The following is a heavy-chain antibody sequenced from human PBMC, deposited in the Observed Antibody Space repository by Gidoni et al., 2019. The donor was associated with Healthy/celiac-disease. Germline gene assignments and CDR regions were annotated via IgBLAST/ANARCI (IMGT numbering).Heavy chain of an antibody. Sequence: GGTFSSYTISWVRQAPGQGLEWMGRIIPILGIANYAQKFQGRVTITADKSTSTAYMELSSLRSEDTAVYYCAREGIEFCSGGSCYPALDYWGQGTLVTVSS. J-gene: IGHJ4*02. D-gene: IGHD2-15*01. CDR2: IIPILGIA. V-gene: IGHV1-69*02. CDR3: AREGIEFCSGGSCYPALDY. CDR1: GGTFSSYT.